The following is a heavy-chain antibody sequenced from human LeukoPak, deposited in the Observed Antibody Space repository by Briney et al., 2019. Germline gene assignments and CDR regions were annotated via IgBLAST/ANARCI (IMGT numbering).Heavy chain of an antibody. CDR2: IYYSGST. CDR3: ARHLYDFWSGFTPRAQNWFDP. D-gene: IGHD3-3*01. Sequence: KASETPSLTCTVSGGSISSYYWSWIRQPPGKGLEWIGYIYYSGSTNYNPSLKSRVTISVDTSKNQFSLKLSSVTAADTAVYYCARHLYDFWSGFTPRAQNWFDPWGQGTLVTVSS. J-gene: IGHJ5*02. V-gene: IGHV4-59*08. CDR1: GGSISSYY.